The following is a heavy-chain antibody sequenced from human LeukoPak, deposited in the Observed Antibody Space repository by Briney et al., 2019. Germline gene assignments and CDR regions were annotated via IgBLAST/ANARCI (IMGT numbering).Heavy chain of an antibody. D-gene: IGHD4-17*01. V-gene: IGHV3-48*03. J-gene: IGHJ3*02. CDR2: ISSSGSTI. Sequence: GGSLRLPCVVSGFTFDNYAMSWVRQPPGMGLEWVSYISSSGSTIYYADSVKGRFTISRDNAKNSLYLQMNSLRAEDTAVYYCARDYAPIWGQGTMVTVSS. CDR1: GFTFDNYA. CDR3: ARDYAPI.